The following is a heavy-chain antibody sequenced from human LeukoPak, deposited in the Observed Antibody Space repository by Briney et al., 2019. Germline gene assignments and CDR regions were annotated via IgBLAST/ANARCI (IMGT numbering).Heavy chain of an antibody. Sequence: PSETLSLTCTDSGGSISSYYWSWIRQPPGKGLEWIGYIYSSGSTNYNPSLKSRVTISVDTSKNQFSLKLTSVTAADTAVYYCARTYYFGSGSYHFDYWGQGTLVTVSS. J-gene: IGHJ4*02. CDR2: IYSSGST. D-gene: IGHD3-10*01. CDR1: GGSISSYY. CDR3: ARTYYFGSGSYHFDY. V-gene: IGHV4-59*08.